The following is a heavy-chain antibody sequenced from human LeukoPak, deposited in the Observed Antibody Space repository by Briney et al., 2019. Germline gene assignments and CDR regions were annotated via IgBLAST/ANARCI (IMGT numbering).Heavy chain of an antibody. CDR1: GGSISSSSYY. D-gene: IGHD6-19*01. J-gene: IGHJ4*02. V-gene: IGHV4-39*01. CDR2: IYYSGST. CDR3: AHAEKVAGTIDY. Sequence: SETLSLTCTVPGGSISSSSYYWGWIRQPPGKGLEWIGSIYYSGSTYYNPSLKSRVTISVDTSKDQFSLKLSSVTAADTAVYYCAHAEKVAGTIDYWGQGTLVTVSS.